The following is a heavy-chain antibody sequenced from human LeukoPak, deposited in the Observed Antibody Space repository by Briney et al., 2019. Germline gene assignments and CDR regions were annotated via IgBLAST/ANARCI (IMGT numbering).Heavy chain of an antibody. CDR3: AREGVGYSSRFDY. J-gene: IGHJ4*02. V-gene: IGHV4-59*01. Sequence: SETLSLTCTVSGGSISSYYWSWIRQPPGKGLEWIGYIYYSGSTNYNPSLKSRVTISVDTSKNQFSLKLSSVTAADTAVYYCAREGVGYSSRFDYWGQGTLVTVSS. CDR1: GGSISSYY. CDR2: IYYSGST. D-gene: IGHD6-13*01.